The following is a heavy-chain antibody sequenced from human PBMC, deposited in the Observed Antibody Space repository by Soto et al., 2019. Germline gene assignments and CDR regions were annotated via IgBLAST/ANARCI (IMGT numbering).Heavy chain of an antibody. CDR1: GFTFSDAW. CDR3: TTDSYSTIIIVRFAY. V-gene: IGHV3-15*01. D-gene: IGHD3-22*01. J-gene: IGHJ4*01. Sequence: GGSLRLSCAASGFTFSDAWLSWVRQGPGKGLEWVGRIKSKTDGGTTDYAAPVKGRFAISRDDSNNMVYLQMNSLKIEDTAVYYCTTDSYSTIIIVRFAYWGHGTLVTVSS. CDR2: IKSKTDGGTT.